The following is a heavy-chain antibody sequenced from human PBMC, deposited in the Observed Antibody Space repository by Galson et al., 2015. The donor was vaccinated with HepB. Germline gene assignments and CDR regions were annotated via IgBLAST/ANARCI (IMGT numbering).Heavy chain of an antibody. J-gene: IGHJ5*02. CDR3: ARGSISSQPFDP. D-gene: IGHD1-14*01. CDR2: ISPNTGST. Sequence: SVKVSCKASGYTFTSYGLSWVRQAPGQGLEWMGWISPNTGSTNYAQSLQGRVTMTTDTSTSTAYMELRSLTSDDTAVYYCARGSISSQPFDPWGQGTLVTVSS. CDR1: GYTFTSYG. V-gene: IGHV1-18*01.